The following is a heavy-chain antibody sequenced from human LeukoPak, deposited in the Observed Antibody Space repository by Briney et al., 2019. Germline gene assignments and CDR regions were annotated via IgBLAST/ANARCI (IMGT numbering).Heavy chain of an antibody. Sequence: GSSVKVSCKASGGTLSSYTISWVRQAPGQGLEWMGRIIPILGIANYAQKFQGRVTITADKSTSTAYMELSSLRSEDTAVYYCASYLSTVHYGGNSGWFDPWGQGTLVTVSS. D-gene: IGHD4-23*01. CDR2: IIPILGIA. CDR1: GGTLSSYT. CDR3: ASYLSTVHYGGNSGWFDP. J-gene: IGHJ5*02. V-gene: IGHV1-69*02.